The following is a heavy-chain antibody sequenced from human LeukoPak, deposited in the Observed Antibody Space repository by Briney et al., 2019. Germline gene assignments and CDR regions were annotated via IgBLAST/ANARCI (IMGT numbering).Heavy chain of an antibody. CDR1: GGSISSGSYY. CDR3: AREAYSSSWYEYHAFDI. V-gene: IGHV4-61*02. D-gene: IGHD6-13*01. J-gene: IGHJ3*02. CDR2: IYTSGST. Sequence: SETLSLTCTVSGGSISSGSYYWSWIRQPAGTGLEWIGRIYTSGSTNYNPSLKSRVTISVDTSKNQFSLKLSSVTAADTAVYYCAREAYSSSWYEYHAFDIWGQGTMVTVSS.